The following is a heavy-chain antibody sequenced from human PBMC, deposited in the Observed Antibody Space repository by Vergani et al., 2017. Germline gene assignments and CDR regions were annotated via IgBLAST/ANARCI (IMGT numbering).Heavy chain of an antibody. CDR3: ALREASVIDAFDI. V-gene: IGHV4-59*01. J-gene: IGHJ3*02. CDR2: IYYSGST. CDR1: GVPISSYY. D-gene: IGHD3-22*01. Sequence: VQLQESGPGLVKPSETLSPTFTVPGVPISSYYWSWIRQPPRKGPEGIGNIYYSGSTNYNPSLKSRVTISVDTSKNQFSLKLSSVTAADTAVYYCALREASVIDAFDIWGQGTMVTVSS.